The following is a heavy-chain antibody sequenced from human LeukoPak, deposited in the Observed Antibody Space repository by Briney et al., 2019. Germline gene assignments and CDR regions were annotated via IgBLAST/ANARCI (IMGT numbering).Heavy chain of an antibody. D-gene: IGHD3-22*01. CDR2: ISSSSSYI. V-gene: IGHV3-21*01. Sequence: GGSLRLSCAASGFTFGSYAMSWVRQAPGKGLEWVSSISSSSSYIYYADSVKGRFTISRDNAKNSLYLQMNSLRAEDTAVYYCASYDSSGYFLPNWGQGTLVTVSS. J-gene: IGHJ4*02. CDR1: GFTFGSYA. CDR3: ASYDSSGYFLPN.